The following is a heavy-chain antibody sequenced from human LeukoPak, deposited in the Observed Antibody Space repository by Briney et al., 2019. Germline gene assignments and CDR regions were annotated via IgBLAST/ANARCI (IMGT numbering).Heavy chain of an antibody. Sequence: GGSLRLSCAASGFTVSTNYMNWVRQAPGKGLEWVSMIYSGGSTSYAESVKGRFTISIDNSKNTLYLQMNSLRAEETAVYYCARSPYSKYDFYYGMDVWGQGTTVTVSS. D-gene: IGHD4-11*01. CDR1: GFTVSTNY. CDR2: IYSGGST. CDR3: ARSPYSKYDFYYGMDV. J-gene: IGHJ6*02. V-gene: IGHV3-66*01.